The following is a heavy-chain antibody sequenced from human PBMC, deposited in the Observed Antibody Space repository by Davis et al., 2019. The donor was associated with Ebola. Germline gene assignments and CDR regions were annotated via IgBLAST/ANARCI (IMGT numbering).Heavy chain of an antibody. V-gene: IGHV3-66*01. D-gene: IGHD5-24*01. CDR3: ARGDGYNYWVS. J-gene: IGHJ5*02. Sequence: PGESLKISCAASGFTVSSNYMSWVRQAPGKGLEWVSVFYIGGSTYYADSVKGRLTISRDTSKNTLYLQMNSLRAEDTAVYYCARGDGYNYWVSWGQGTLVTVSS. CDR1: GFTVSSNY. CDR2: FYIGGST.